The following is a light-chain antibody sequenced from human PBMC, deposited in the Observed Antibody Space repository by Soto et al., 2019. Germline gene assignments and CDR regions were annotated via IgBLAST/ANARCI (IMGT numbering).Light chain of an antibody. CDR1: SSDVGSYNF. V-gene: IGLV2-14*01. CDR2: AVS. J-gene: IGLJ1*01. CDR3: SSYTSDSSYV. Sequence: QSALTQPRSVSGSPGQSVTISCTGTSSDVGSYNFVSWHQQHPGKAPQPMIYAVSNRPSGVSNRFSASKSGNTASLFISGLQAEDEADYYCSSYTSDSSYVFGSGTKVTVL.